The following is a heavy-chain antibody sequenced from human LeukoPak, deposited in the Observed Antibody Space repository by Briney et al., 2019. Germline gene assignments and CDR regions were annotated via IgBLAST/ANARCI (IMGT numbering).Heavy chain of an antibody. J-gene: IGHJ6*03. V-gene: IGHV1-2*06. CDR3: ARARGYYDSSGPTPYMDV. CDR2: INPNSGGT. D-gene: IGHD3-22*01. Sequence: ASVKVSCKASGYTFTGYYMHWVRQAPGQGLEWMGRINPNSGGTNYAQKFQGRVTMTRDTSISTAYMELSRLRSDDTAVYYCARARGYYDSSGPTPYMDVWGKGTTVTVSS. CDR1: GYTFTGYY.